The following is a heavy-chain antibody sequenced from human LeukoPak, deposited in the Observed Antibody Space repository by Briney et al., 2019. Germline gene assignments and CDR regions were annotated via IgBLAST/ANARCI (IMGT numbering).Heavy chain of an antibody. V-gene: IGHV3-7*03. CDR3: AKPDLSAPYYYMDV. CDR2: IKEDGSEK. J-gene: IGHJ6*03. Sequence: GGSLRLSCAASGFTFSNYWMSWVRQAPGKGLEWVASIKEDGSEKYYVDSVKGRFTISRDNAKNSLYLQMNSLRAEDTAVYYCAKPDLSAPYYYMDVWGKGTTVTVSS. CDR1: GFTFSNYW.